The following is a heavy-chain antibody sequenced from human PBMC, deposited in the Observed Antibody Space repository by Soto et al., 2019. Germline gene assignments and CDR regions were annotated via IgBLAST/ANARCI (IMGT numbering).Heavy chain of an antibody. Sequence: QVQLVQSGAEVKKPGSSVKVSCKASGGTFSSYAISWVRQAPGQGLEWMGGIIPIFGTANYAQKFQGRVTXXXXXXXXXXXXXXXXXXXXXXXXXXXXXXLGGVWGQGTTVTVSS. CDR2: IIPIFGTA. J-gene: IGHJ6*02. D-gene: IGHD3-16*01. V-gene: IGHV1-69*01. CDR3: XXXLGGV. CDR1: GGTFSSYA.